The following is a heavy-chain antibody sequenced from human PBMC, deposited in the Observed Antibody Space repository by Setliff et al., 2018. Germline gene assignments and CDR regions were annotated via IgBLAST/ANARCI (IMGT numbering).Heavy chain of an antibody. CDR1: GGSISSGSYY. D-gene: IGHD3-10*01. CDR3: ARESATIGEFPLYYFDK. V-gene: IGHV4-61*09. CDR2: IYTSGST. Sequence: SETLSLTCTVSGGSISSGSYYWSWIRQPAGKGLEWIGHIYTSGSTNYNPSLKSLVTISLDSSKNQFSLRLSSVTAADAAVYFCARESATIGEFPLYYFDKWGQGIPVTVSS. J-gene: IGHJ4*02.